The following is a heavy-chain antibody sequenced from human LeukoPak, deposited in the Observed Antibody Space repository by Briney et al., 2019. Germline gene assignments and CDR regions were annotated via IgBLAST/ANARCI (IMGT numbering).Heavy chain of an antibody. V-gene: IGHV1-69*13. J-gene: IGHJ5*02. D-gene: IGHD6-19*01. CDR3: ARVKQWLAPDWFDP. CDR2: IIPIFHTA. CDR1: GYTLTELS. Sequence: SVKVSCKVSGYTLTELSMHWVRQAPGQGLEWMGGIIPIFHTANYAQKFQGRITITADGSTSTAYMELSSLKSEDTAIYYCARVKQWLAPDWFDPWGQGTLVTVPS.